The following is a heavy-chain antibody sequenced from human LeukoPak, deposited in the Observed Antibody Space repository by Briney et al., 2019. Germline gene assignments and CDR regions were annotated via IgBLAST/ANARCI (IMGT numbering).Heavy chain of an antibody. CDR3: ARDQPPPYGSETFDY. CDR1: GGSFSGYF. V-gene: IGHV4-34*01. CDR2: INHSGST. D-gene: IGHD3-10*01. J-gene: IGHJ4*02. Sequence: SETLSLTCAVYGGSFSGYFWSWIRQPPGKGLEWIGEINHSGSTNYNPSLKSRVTISVDTSKNQFSLKLSSVTAADTAVYYCARDQPPPYGSETFDYWGQGTLVTVSS.